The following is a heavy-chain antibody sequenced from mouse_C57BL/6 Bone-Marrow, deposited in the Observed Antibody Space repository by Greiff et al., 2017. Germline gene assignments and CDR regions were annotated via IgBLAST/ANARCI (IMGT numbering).Heavy chain of an antibody. V-gene: IGHV14-4*01. D-gene: IGHD1-3*01. CDR2: IDPENGDT. CDR3: TTGSKGGNYAMDY. J-gene: IGHJ4*01. CDR1: GFNIKDDY. Sequence: VQLKQSGAELVRPGASVKLSCTASGFNIKDDYMHWVKQRPEQGLEWIGWIDPENGDTEYASKFQGKATITADTSSNTAYLQLSSLTSEDTAVYYCTTGSKGGNYAMDYWGQGTSVTVSS.